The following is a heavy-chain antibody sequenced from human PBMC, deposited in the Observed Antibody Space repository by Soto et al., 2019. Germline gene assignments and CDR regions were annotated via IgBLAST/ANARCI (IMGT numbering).Heavy chain of an antibody. CDR2: INAGNGNT. CDR3: ARDPTTVTTPEYFQH. CDR1: GYTFTSYA. V-gene: IGHV1-3*01. J-gene: IGHJ1*01. Sequence: EASVKVSCTASGYTFTSYAMHWVRQAPGQRLEWMGWINAGNGNTKYSQKFQGRVTITRDTSASTAYMELSSLRSEDTAVYYCARDPTTVTTPEYFQHWGQGTLVTVSS. D-gene: IGHD4-17*01.